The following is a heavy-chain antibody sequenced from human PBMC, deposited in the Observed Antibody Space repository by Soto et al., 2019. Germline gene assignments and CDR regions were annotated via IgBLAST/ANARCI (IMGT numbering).Heavy chain of an antibody. D-gene: IGHD2-15*01. CDR3: ASPYCSGGSCYLTEYFQH. Sequence: VQLVESGGGVVQPGRSLRLSCAASGFTFSTYAMHWVRQAPGKGLEWVAVISYDESNKYYADSVKGRFTISRDNSKNTLFQQMNSLRAEDTAVYYCASPYCSGGSCYLTEYFQHWGQGTLVTVSS. V-gene: IGHV3-30-3*01. CDR1: GFTFSTYA. J-gene: IGHJ1*01. CDR2: ISYDESNK.